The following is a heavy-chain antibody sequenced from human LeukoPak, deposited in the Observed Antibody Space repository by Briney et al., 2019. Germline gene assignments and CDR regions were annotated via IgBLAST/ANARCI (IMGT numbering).Heavy chain of an antibody. V-gene: IGHV4-34*01. J-gene: IGHJ4*02. CDR2: INHSGST. Sequence: SETLSLTCAVYGGSFSGYYWSWIRQPPGKGLEWIGEINHSGSTNYNPSLKSRVTISVDTSKNQFSLKLSSVTAADTAVYYCARAYGSGSYPLQRKYYFDYWGQGTLVTVSS. D-gene: IGHD3-10*01. CDR1: GGSFSGYY. CDR3: ARAYGSGSYPLQRKYYFDY.